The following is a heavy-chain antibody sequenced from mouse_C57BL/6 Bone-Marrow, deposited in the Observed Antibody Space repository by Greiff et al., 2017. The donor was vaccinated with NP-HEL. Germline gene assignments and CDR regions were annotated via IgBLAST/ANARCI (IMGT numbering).Heavy chain of an antibody. CDR1: GYTFTSYG. V-gene: IGHV1-81*01. CDR3: ARERIFGSSYDFDY. J-gene: IGHJ2*01. D-gene: IGHD1-1*01. CDR2: IYPRSGNT. Sequence: QVQLKQSGAELARPGASVKLSCKASGYTFTSYGISWVKQRTGQGLEWIGEIYPRSGNTYYNEKFKGKATLTADKSSSTAYMELRSLTSEDSAVYFCARERIFGSSYDFDYWGQGTTLTVSS.